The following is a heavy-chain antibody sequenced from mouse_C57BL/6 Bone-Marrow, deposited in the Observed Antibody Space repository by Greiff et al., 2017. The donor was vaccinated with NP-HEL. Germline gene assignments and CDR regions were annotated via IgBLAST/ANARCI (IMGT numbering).Heavy chain of an antibody. CDR3: ARDLLWYPAWFAY. CDR1: GYSITSGYY. D-gene: IGHD2-10*01. Sequence: EVQLQESGPGLVKPSQSLSLTCSVTGYSITSGYYWNWIRQFPGNKLEWMGYISYDGSNNYNPSLKNRISITRDTSKNQFFLKLNSVTTEDTATYYCARDLLWYPAWFAYWGQGTLVTVSA. J-gene: IGHJ3*01. V-gene: IGHV3-6*01. CDR2: ISYDGSN.